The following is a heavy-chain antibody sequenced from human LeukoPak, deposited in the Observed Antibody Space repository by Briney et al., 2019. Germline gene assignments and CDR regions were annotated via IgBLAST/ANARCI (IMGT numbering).Heavy chain of an antibody. CDR2: SSTDERIK. J-gene: IGHJ6*03. Sequence: GGSLRLSCAASGFTFSNYVTHWVRQAPGKGLEWVAVSSTDERIKIYADSVKGRFTISKDNSKNTLYLQMNSLRAEDTAEYYCVKNGGDFWSGYYYYYMDVWGKGTTVTVSS. V-gene: IGHV3-30-3*02. CDR3: VKNGGDFWSGYYYYYMDV. D-gene: IGHD3-3*01. CDR1: GFTFSNYV.